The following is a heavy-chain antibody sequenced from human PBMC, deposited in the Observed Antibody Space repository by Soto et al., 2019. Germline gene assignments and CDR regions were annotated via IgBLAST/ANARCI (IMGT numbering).Heavy chain of an antibody. Sequence: ASVKVSFKASGYTFTGYYMHWVRQAPGQGLEWMGWINPNSGGTNYAQKFQGWVTMTRDTSISTAYMELSRLRSDDTAVYYCARGSRLLWFGELFPVQYYYYMDVWGKGTTVTVSS. CDR1: GYTFTGYY. V-gene: IGHV1-2*04. D-gene: IGHD3-10*01. CDR2: INPNSGGT. CDR3: ARGSRLLWFGELFPVQYYYYMDV. J-gene: IGHJ6*03.